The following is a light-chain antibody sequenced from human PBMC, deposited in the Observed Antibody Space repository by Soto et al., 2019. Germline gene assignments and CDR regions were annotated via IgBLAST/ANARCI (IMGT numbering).Light chain of an antibody. CDR2: ASS. V-gene: IGKV1-39*01. CDR1: QDISHY. J-gene: IGKJ1*01. CDR3: HQTYSTPGT. Sequence: DIQMTQSPSSLSASVGDTVTITCQASQDISHYLNWYQQKSGKAPSLLIYASSTLQTGVPSRFSGSGSGTDFTLSISNLQPEDFAHYFCHQTYSTPGTFGQGTKVDIK.